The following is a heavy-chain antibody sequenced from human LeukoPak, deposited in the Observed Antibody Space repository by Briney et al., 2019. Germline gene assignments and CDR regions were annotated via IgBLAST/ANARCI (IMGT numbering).Heavy chain of an antibody. J-gene: IGHJ4*02. V-gene: IGHV4-34*01. CDR2: INHSGST. D-gene: IGHD4-17*01. CDR1: GGSFSGYY. CDR3: ARQDDYLFDY. Sequence: SETLSLTCAVYGGSFSGYYWSWIRQPPGKGLEWIGEINHSGSTNYNPSLKSRVTISVDTSKDQFSLKLSSVTAADTAVYYCARQDDYLFDYWGQGTLVTVSS.